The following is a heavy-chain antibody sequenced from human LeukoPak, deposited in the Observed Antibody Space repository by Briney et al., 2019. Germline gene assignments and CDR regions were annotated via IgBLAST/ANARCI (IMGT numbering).Heavy chain of an antibody. CDR1: GFTFSSYS. CDR3: ARDLGELLMYY. Sequence: PGGSLRLSCAASGFTFSSYSMNRVRQAPGKGLEWVSFISSSRRYIYYADSVKGRFTISRDNDKNSLYLQMNSLRAEDTAVYYCARDLGELLMYYWGQGTLVTASS. J-gene: IGHJ4*02. V-gene: IGHV3-21*01. CDR2: ISSSRRYI. D-gene: IGHD1-26*01.